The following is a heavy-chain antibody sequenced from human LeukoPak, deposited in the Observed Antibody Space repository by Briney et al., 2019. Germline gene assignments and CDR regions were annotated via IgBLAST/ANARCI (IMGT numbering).Heavy chain of an antibody. CDR2: IIPIFGTA. D-gene: IGHD6-19*01. Sequence: SVKVSCKASGGTFSSYAISWVRQAPGQGLEWMGGIIPIFGTANYAQKFQGRVTITADESTSTAYMELSSLRSEDTAVYYCARVRACTRYTSSGWFPFDYWGQGTLVTVSS. V-gene: IGHV1-69*13. CDR1: GGTFSSYA. J-gene: IGHJ4*02. CDR3: ARVRACTRYTSSGWFPFDY.